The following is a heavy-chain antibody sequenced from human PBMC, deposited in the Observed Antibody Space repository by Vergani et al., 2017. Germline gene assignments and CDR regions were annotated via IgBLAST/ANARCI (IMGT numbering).Heavy chain of an antibody. J-gene: IGHJ6*02. CDR3: ARTIEVGLLYYYYYGMDV. Sequence: EVQLLESGGGLVQPGGSLRLSCAASGFTFSSYAMSWVRQAPGKGLEWVSAISGSGGSTYYADSVKGRFTISRDNSKNTLYLQMNSLRAEDTAVYYCARTIEVGLLYYYYYGMDVWGQGTTVTVSS. D-gene: IGHD5-24*01. V-gene: IGHV3-23*01. CDR2: ISGSGGST. CDR1: GFTFSSYA.